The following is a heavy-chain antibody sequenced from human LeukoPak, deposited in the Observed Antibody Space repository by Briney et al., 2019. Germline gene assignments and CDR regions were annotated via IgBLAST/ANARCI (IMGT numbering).Heavy chain of an antibody. CDR1: GYTFTGYY. D-gene: IGHD3-9*01. V-gene: IGHV1-2*02. Sequence: GASVKVSCKASGYTFTGYYMHWVRQAPGQGLEWMGWINPNSGGTNYAQKFQGRVTMTRDTSISTAYMELSRLRSDDTAVYYCARDADVLRYFAPPTYWGQGTLVTVSS. CDR3: ARDADVLRYFAPPTY. CDR2: INPNSGGT. J-gene: IGHJ4*02.